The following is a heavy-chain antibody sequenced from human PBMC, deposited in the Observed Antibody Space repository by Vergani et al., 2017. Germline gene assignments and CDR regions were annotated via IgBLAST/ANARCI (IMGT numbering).Heavy chain of an antibody. CDR1: GFTFSSYA. CDR2: ISSSSSTI. D-gene: IGHD4-17*01. Sequence: VQLVESGGGVVQPGRSLRLSCAASGFTFSSYAMHWVRQAPGKGLEWVSYISSSSSTIYYADSVKGRFTISRDNAKNSLYLQMNSLRAEDTAVYYCARAHDYGDWYFDLWGRGTLVTVSS. J-gene: IGHJ2*01. V-gene: IGHV3-48*04. CDR3: ARAHDYGDWYFDL.